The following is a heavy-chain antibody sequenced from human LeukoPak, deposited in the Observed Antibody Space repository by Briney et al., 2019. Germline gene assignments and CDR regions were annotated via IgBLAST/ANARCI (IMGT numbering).Heavy chain of an antibody. Sequence: PSETLSLTCAVSGDSIITGGSSWSWIRQPPGKGLECIGYIFYNGSTYYTPSLKSRVTISVDTSKNQFSLKLSSVTAADTAVYYCARHAKGLIQLERRYYFDYWGQGTLVTVSS. CDR3: ARHAKGLIQLERRYYFDY. J-gene: IGHJ4*02. CDR1: GDSIITGGSS. V-gene: IGHV4-30-4*07. CDR2: IFYNGST. D-gene: IGHD1-1*01.